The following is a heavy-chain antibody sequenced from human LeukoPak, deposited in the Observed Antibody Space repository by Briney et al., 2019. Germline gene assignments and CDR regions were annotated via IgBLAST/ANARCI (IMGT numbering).Heavy chain of an antibody. J-gene: IGHJ4*02. V-gene: IGHV4-59*01. CDR2: MYYSGGT. D-gene: IGHD7-27*01. CDR1: AGSISSDS. Sequence: PSETLSLTCTVSAGSISSDSWSWIRQPPGKGLEWIGHMYYSGGTTYNPSLKSRVSISLDTSKKHFSLKLSSVTAADTAVYYCAGTGLFFDYWSQGTLVTVSS. CDR3: AGTGLFFDY.